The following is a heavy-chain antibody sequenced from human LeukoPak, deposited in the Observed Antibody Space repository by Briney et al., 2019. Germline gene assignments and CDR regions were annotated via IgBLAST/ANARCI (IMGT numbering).Heavy chain of an antibody. CDR1: GFTFSSYG. CDR2: IWYDGSNK. CDR3: AKDLGYYDSSGYQDY. V-gene: IGHV3-33*06. D-gene: IGHD3-22*01. J-gene: IGHJ4*02. Sequence: PGGSLRLSCAASGFTFSSYGMHWVRQAPGKGLEWVAVIWYDGSNKYYADSVKGRFTISRDNSKNTLYLQMNSLRAEDTAVYYCAKDLGYYDSSGYQDYWGQGTLVTVSS.